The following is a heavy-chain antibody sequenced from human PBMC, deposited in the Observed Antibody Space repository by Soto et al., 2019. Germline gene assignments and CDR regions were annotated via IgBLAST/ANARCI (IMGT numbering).Heavy chain of an antibody. CDR1: GYTFTSYG. CDR2: ISAYNGNT. V-gene: IGHV1-18*01. J-gene: IGHJ4*01. Sequence: ASVKVSCKASGYTFTSYGISWVRQAPGQGLEWMGWISAYNGNTNYAQKLQGRVTMTTDTSTSTAYMELRSLRSDDTAVYYCARDLSRWTTVNTSYYWGQGTLVTVSS. CDR3: ARDLSRWTTVNTSYY. D-gene: IGHD4-17*01.